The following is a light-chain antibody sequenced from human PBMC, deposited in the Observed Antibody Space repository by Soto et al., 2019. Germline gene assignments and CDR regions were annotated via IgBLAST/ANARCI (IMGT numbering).Light chain of an antibody. J-gene: IGKJ1*01. V-gene: IGKV1-39*01. CDR2: AAS. Sequence: DIQMTQSPSSLSASVGDRVTITRRASQSISSFLNWYQQKPGKAPRLLIYAASSLQSGVPSRFSASGSGTDFTLTISSLQPEDFATYYCQQSYSTPETFGQGTKVEIK. CDR3: QQSYSTPET. CDR1: QSISSF.